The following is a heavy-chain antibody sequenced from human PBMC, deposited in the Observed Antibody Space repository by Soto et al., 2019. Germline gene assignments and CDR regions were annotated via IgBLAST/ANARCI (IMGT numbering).Heavy chain of an antibody. CDR2: INASNANT. V-gene: IGHV1-18*01. J-gene: IGHJ3*02. Sequence: ASVKVSCKASGYSFTSYAMSWVRQAPGQGLEWMGWINASNANTKYAQKFQGRGTMTTDTSTSTVYMELRSLTSDDTAVYYCARSARAAGPNDAFDIWGQGTMVTVSS. CDR1: GYSFTSYA. CDR3: ARSARAAGPNDAFDI. D-gene: IGHD6-13*01.